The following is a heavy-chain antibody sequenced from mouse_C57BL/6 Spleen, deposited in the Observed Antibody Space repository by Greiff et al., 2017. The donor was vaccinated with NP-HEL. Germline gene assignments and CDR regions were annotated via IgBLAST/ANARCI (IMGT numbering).Heavy chain of an antibody. CDR2: IDPSDSYT. J-gene: IGHJ1*03. CDR1: GYTFTSYW. V-gene: IGHV1-69*01. Sequence: QVQLQQPGAELVMPGASVKLSCKASGYTFTSYWMHWVKQRPGQGLEWIGEIDPSDSYTNYNQKFKGKSTLTVDKSSSTAYMQLSSLTSEDSAVYYCASDYYGSGLGYCDVWGTGTTVTVSS. D-gene: IGHD1-1*01. CDR3: ASDYYGSGLGYCDV.